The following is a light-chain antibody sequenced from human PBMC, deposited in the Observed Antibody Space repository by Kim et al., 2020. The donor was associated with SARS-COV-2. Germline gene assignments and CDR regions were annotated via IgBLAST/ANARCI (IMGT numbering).Light chain of an antibody. CDR1: SIGSKS. J-gene: IGLJ2*01. CDR2: YDS. Sequence: VSVAPGKTARVSCGGNSIGSKSVHWYQQKSGQAPVLVISYDSDRPSGIPERFSGSNSGNTATLTISRVEAGDEADYYCQVWDSSSDHRVVFGGGTQLTVL. V-gene: IGLV3-21*04. CDR3: QVWDSSSDHRVV.